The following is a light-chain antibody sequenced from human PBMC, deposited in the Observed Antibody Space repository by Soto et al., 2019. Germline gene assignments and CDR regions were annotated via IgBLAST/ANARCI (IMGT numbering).Light chain of an antibody. CDR1: TGYG. V-gene: IGLV1-40*01. CDR2: DNS. J-gene: IGLJ3*02. Sequence: QSVLTQPPSVSGAPGQRVTISCTVSTGYGVHWYQQFPGAAPKLLIHDNSIRPSGVPDRFSGSKSGTSASLAITGLQAEDEADYYCQSYDSSLSGWVFGGGTQLTVL. CDR3: QSYDSSLSGWV.